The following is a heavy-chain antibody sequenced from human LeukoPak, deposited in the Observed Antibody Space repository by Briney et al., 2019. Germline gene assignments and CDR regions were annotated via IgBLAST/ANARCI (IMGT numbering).Heavy chain of an antibody. J-gene: IGHJ4*02. CDR1: GYTFTGYY. CDR3: ARDLGRDGYNYYS. Sequence: ASVKVSCKASGYTFTGYYMHWVRQAPGQGLEWMGRINPNRGGANYAQNLQGRVTMTRDTSISTAYMEVSSLRSDDTAVYYCARDLGRDGYNYYSWGQGTLVTVSS. CDR2: INPNRGGA. D-gene: IGHD5-24*01. V-gene: IGHV1-2*06.